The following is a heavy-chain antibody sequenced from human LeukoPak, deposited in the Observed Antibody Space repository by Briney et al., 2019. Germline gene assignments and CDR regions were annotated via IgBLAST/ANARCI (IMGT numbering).Heavy chain of an antibody. J-gene: IGHJ5*02. Sequence: SVKVSCKASGGTFSSYGISWVRQAPGQGLEWMGWISAYNGNTNYAQKLQGRVTMTTDTSTSTAYMELRSLRSDDTAVYYCARDLYSSSSGLRRFDPWGQGTLVTVSS. D-gene: IGHD6-6*01. V-gene: IGHV1-18*01. CDR2: ISAYNGNT. CDR3: ARDLYSSSSGLRRFDP. CDR1: GGTFSSYG.